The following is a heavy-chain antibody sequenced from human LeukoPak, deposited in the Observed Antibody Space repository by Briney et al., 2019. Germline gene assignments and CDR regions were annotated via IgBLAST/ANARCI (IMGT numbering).Heavy chain of an antibody. J-gene: IGHJ4*02. V-gene: IGHV1-24*01. CDR3: ATGASSGYMPTFDY. CDR1: GYTLTELS. CDR2: FDPEDGET. Sequence: GASVKVSCKVSGYTLTELSMHWVRQAPGKGLEWMGGFDPEDGETIYARKFQGRVTMTEDTSTDTAYMELSSLRSEDTAVYYCATGASSGYMPTFDYWGQGTLVTVSS. D-gene: IGHD3-22*01.